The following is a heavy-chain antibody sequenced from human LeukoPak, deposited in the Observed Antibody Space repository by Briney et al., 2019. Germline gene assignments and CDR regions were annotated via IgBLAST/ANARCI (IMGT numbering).Heavy chain of an antibody. CDR1: GFTFSTYW. CDR3: ATDVGGAMFDY. CDR2: ISGDAGNK. D-gene: IGHD3-10*01. V-gene: IGHV3-23*01. Sequence: PGGSLRLSCAASGFTFSTYWMHWVRQAPGKGLEWVSTISGDAGNKHYPDSVKGRFTISRDNSKNTLHLQMNDLRVDDTAIYYCATDVGGAMFDYWGQGTLVTVSS. J-gene: IGHJ4*02.